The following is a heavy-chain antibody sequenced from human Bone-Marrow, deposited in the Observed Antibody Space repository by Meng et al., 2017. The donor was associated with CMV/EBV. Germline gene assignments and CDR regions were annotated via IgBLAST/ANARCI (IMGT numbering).Heavy chain of an antibody. CDR3: ARAYCSGGSCPHPYYYYGMDV. CDR1: GFTFSSYA. CDR2: ISYDGSNK. J-gene: IGHJ6*02. D-gene: IGHD2-15*01. Sequence: LSLTCAASGFTFSSYAMHWVRQAPGKGLEWVAVISYDGSNKYYADSVKGRFTISRDNSKNTLYLQMNSLRAEDTAVYYCARAYCSGGSCPHPYYYYGMDVWGQGTTVTVSS. V-gene: IGHV3-30*14.